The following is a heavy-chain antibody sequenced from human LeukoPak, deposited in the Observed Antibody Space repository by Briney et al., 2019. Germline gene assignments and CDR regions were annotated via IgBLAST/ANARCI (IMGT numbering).Heavy chain of an antibody. V-gene: IGHV4-59*01. J-gene: IGHJ4*02. D-gene: IGHD3-3*01. Sequence: SETLTLTCTVSGVSITSYYWSWIRQPPGKELDWIGFVYNSGSTNYNPSLKRRVTISVDTSNNQFSLKLRSVTAADTAVYYCARGVDSVFGYYHDYWGQGTLVTVSS. CDR1: GVSITSYY. CDR2: VYNSGST. CDR3: ARGVDSVFGYYHDY.